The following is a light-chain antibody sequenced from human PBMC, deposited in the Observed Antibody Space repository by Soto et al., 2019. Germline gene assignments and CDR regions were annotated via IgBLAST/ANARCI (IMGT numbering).Light chain of an antibody. CDR2: DAS. CDR1: QSISSW. CDR3: QQYNTYWT. Sequence: DIQMTQSPSSVSASVGDRVTMTCRASQSISSWLAWYQQKPGKAPKLLIYDASSLESGVPSRLSGSGSGTEFTLTISSLQPDDFPTYYCQQYNTYWTFGQGTKVDIK. J-gene: IGKJ1*01. V-gene: IGKV1-5*01.